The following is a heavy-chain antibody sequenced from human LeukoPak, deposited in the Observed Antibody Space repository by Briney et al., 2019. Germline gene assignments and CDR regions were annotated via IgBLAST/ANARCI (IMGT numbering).Heavy chain of an antibody. CDR3: AREWVDTAMVTTLNWFDP. CDR2: INPNSGGT. CDR1: GYTFTGYY. V-gene: IGHV1-2*02. J-gene: IGHJ5*02. Sequence: GSVKVSFKASGYTFTGYYMHWVRQAPGQGLEWMGWINPNSGGTNYAQKFQGRVTMTRDTSISTAYMELSRLRSDDTAVYYCAREWVDTAMVTTLNWFDPWGQGTLVTVSS. D-gene: IGHD5-18*01.